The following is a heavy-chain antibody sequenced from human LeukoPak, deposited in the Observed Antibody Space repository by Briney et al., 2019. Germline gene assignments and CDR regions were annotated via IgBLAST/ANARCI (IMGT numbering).Heavy chain of an antibody. CDR1: GASLYNINYY. D-gene: IGHD3-10*01. Sequence: SETLSLTCSVSGASLYNINYYWGWIRQTPGRGLEGIGSLYYSGSTYYNPSLKSRVTISVDTSKDQFFLKVTSVTAADRAVYSCARHGEFGDDLPFWGQGILVTVSS. CDR3: ARHGEFGDDLPF. V-gene: IGHV4-39*01. CDR2: LYYSGST. J-gene: IGHJ4*02.